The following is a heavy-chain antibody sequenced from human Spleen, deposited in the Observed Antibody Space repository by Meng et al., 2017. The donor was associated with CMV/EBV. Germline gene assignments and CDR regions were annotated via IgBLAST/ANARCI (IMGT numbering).Heavy chain of an antibody. CDR2: INHSGST. J-gene: IGHJ5*02. D-gene: IGHD6-13*01. CDR3: ARQSGIAAAGTWRNWFDP. CDR1: GGSITDDY. V-gene: IGHV4-34*01. Sequence: SETLSLTCTVSGGSITDDYWSWIRQPPGKGLEWIGEINHSGSTNYNPSLKSRVTISVDTSKNQFSLKLSSVTAADTAVYYCARQSGIAAAGTWRNWFDPWGQGTLVTVSS.